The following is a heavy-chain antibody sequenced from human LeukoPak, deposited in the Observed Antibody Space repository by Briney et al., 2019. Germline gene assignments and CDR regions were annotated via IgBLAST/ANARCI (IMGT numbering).Heavy chain of an antibody. CDR2: IVSNGDST. D-gene: IGHD3-22*01. J-gene: IGHJ6*02. CDR3: VNPGWYYDSSGYSYYYGMDV. Sequence: GGSLRLSCSASGFTFSWYGMHWVPQAPGKGLEYVSAIVSNGDSTYYADSVKGRFTISRDNAKNTLYLQMSSLRPDDTAVYYCVNPGWYYDSSGYSYYYGMDVWGQGTTVTVSS. CDR1: GFTFSWYG. V-gene: IGHV3-64D*09.